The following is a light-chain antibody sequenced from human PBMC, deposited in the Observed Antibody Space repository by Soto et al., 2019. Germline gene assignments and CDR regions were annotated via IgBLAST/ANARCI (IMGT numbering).Light chain of an antibody. CDR3: QAWDSSVV. J-gene: IGLJ2*01. CDR1: KLGDKY. V-gene: IGLV3-1*01. CDR2: QDT. Sequence: SSELTQPPSVSVSPGQTASITCSGDKLGDKYVCWYQQKPGQSPVLVIYQDTKRPSGIPERISGSNYGNTATLTISGTQAMDEADYYCQAWDSSVVFGGGTQLTVL.